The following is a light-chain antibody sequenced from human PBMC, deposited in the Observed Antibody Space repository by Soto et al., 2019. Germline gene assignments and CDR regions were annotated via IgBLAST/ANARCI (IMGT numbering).Light chain of an antibody. CDR1: SSDVGGYNY. CDR3: SSYAGSPVL. J-gene: IGLJ2*01. CDR2: EVS. V-gene: IGLV2-8*01. Sequence: QSVLTQPPSASGSPGQSVTISCTGTSSDVGGYNYVSWYQQLPGKAPKLMIYEVSKRPSGVPDRFSGSKSGNTASLTVSGLQAEDEADYYCSSYAGSPVLFGGGTKLTVL.